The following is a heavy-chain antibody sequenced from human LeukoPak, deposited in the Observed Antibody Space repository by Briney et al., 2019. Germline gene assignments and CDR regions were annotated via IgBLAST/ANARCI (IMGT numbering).Heavy chain of an antibody. J-gene: IGHJ4*02. D-gene: IGHD3-9*01. CDR1: GFTFSSYE. V-gene: IGHV3-48*03. CDR2: ISSGGSVI. CDR3: ARDTPKYDILTGYSPGALFDY. Sequence: GGSLRLSCAASGFTFSSYEMNWVRQAPGKGLERVSYISSGGSVIYYADSVKGRFTSSRDNAKNTLYLQMNSLRAEDTAVYYCARDTPKYDILTGYSPGALFDYWGQGTLVTVSS.